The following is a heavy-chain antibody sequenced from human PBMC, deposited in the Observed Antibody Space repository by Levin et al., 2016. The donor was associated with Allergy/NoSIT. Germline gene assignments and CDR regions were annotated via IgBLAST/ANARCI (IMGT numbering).Heavy chain of an antibody. D-gene: IGHD1-20*01. J-gene: IGHJ3*02. CDR3: ARVLIDRRISGTTASFDI. CDR2: ISYSGST. V-gene: IGHV4-39*07. Sequence: SETLSLTCTVSGGSISSSSYYWGWIRQPPGRGLEWIGTISYSGSTNYNPSLKSRVTISVDTSKNQFSLKLSSVTAADTALYYCARVLIDRRISGTTASFDIWGQGTMVTVSS. CDR1: GGSISSSSYY.